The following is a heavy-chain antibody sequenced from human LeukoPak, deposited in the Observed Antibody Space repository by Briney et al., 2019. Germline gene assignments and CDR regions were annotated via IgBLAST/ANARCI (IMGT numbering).Heavy chain of an antibody. V-gene: IGHV3-30*18. CDR2: VSYNGGNK. Sequence: GGSLRLSCEASGFTFSSYGMYWVRRAPGKGLEWVAVVSYNGGNKYYADSVKGRFTISRDNSKDTLYLQLNSLRPEDTAVYYCAKDQRRLTLVRGLMPAYWGQGTLVIVSS. J-gene: IGHJ4*02. D-gene: IGHD3-10*01. CDR3: AKDQRRLTLVRGLMPAY. CDR1: GFTFSSYG.